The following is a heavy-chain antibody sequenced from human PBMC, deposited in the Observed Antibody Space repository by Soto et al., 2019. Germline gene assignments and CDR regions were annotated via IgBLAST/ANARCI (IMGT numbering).Heavy chain of an antibody. J-gene: IGHJ4*02. Sequence: QVQLVESGGGVVQPGRSLRLSCAASGFTFSSYAMHWVRQAPGKGLEWVAVISYDGSNKYYADSVKGRFTISRDNSKNTLYLQMNSRRAEDTAVYYCAREGYSSSSGYFDYWGQGTLVTVSS. CDR1: GFTFSSYA. CDR3: AREGYSSSSGYFDY. CDR2: ISYDGSNK. D-gene: IGHD6-6*01. V-gene: IGHV3-30-3*01.